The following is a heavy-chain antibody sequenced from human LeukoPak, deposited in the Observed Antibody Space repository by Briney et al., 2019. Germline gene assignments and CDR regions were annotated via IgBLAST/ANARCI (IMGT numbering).Heavy chain of an antibody. CDR3: ARDWRELPHHYYGMDV. Sequence: PGGSLRLSCAASGFTFSSYEMNWVRQAPGKGLEWVSYISSSGSTIYYADSVKGRFTISRDNAKNSLYLQMNSLRAEDTAVYYCARDWRELPHHYYGMDVWGQGTTVTVSS. CDR1: GFTFSSYE. V-gene: IGHV3-48*03. J-gene: IGHJ6*02. CDR2: ISSSGSTI. D-gene: IGHD2-15*01.